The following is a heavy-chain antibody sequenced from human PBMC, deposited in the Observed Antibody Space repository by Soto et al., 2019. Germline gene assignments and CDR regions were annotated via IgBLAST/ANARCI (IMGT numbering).Heavy chain of an antibody. CDR2: IYYSGST. D-gene: IGHD4-17*01. CDR1: GVSVSSGSYY. J-gene: IGHJ5*02. Sequence: XETLSLTCTVSGVSVSSGSYYWSWIRQPPGKGLEWIGYIYYSGSTNYNPSLKSRVTISVDTSKNQFSLKLSSVTAADTAVYYCAKFNGATPVGPWGQGTLVTVSS. CDR3: AKFNGATPVGP. V-gene: IGHV4-61*01.